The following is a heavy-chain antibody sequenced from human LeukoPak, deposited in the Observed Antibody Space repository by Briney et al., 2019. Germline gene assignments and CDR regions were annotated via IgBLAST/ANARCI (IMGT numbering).Heavy chain of an antibody. CDR1: GFTFSTYP. CDR2: ISGSGGST. CDR3: AKDQVWIVVGSFDY. Sequence: GGSLRLSCAASGFTFSTYPMYWVRQAPGKGLEWVSGISGSGGSTYYADSVKGRFTISRDNSKNTLYLQMTSLRAEDTAVYYCAKDQVWIVVGSFDYWGQGTLVTVSS. J-gene: IGHJ4*02. V-gene: IGHV3-23*01. D-gene: IGHD3-22*01.